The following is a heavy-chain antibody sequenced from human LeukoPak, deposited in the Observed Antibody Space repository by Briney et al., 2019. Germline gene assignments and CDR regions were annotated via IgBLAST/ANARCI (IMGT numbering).Heavy chain of an antibody. Sequence: SETLSLTCAVYGGSFSGYYWSWIRQPPGMGLEWIGEINHSGSTNYNPSLKSRVTISVDRSKNQFSLKLSSVTAADTAVYYCARADFWSGYPYYFDYWGQGTLVTVSS. V-gene: IGHV4-34*01. D-gene: IGHD3-3*01. J-gene: IGHJ4*02. CDR3: ARADFWSGYPYYFDY. CDR1: GGSFSGYY. CDR2: INHSGST.